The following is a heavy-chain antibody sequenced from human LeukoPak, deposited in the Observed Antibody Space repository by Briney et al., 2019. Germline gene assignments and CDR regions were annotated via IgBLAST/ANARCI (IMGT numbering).Heavy chain of an antibody. CDR3: AKANPLIVGARAGGPINF. CDR1: GGSISSYY. D-gene: IGHD1-26*01. CDR2: VYGGGST. J-gene: IGHJ3*01. V-gene: IGHV3-53*05. Sequence: ETLSLTCTVAGGSISSYYWSWIRQPPGKGLEWVSVVYGGGSTYYADSVKGRFTISRDNSKNTLYLQMNSLRTEDTAVYYCAKANPLIVGARAGGPINFWGQGTMVTVSS.